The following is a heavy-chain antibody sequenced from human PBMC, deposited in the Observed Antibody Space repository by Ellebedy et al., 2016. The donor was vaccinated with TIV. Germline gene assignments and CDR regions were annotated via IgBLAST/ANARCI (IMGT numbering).Heavy chain of an antibody. Sequence: AASVKVSCKASGYTFTSYYMHWVRQDPGQGLERMGIINPSGGSTSYAQKFQGRVTMIRDTSTSTVYMELSSLRSEDTAVYYCARDLIVDGYPDHYYYYYGMDVWGQGTTVTVSS. V-gene: IGHV1-46*01. CDR1: GYTFTSYY. CDR3: ARDLIVDGYPDHYYYYYGMDV. CDR2: INPSGGST. J-gene: IGHJ6*02. D-gene: IGHD5-24*01.